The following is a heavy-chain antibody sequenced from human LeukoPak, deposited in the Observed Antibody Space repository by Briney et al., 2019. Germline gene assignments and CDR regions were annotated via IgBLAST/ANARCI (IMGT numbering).Heavy chain of an antibody. Sequence: ASVKVSCKASGYTFTSYGISWVRQAPGQGLEWMGWISAYSGNTNYAQKLQGRVTMTRDTSTSTVYMELSSLRSEDTAVYYCMYYYDSSGYHYWGQGTLVTVSS. CDR3: MYYYDSSGYHY. CDR2: ISAYSGNT. D-gene: IGHD3-22*01. CDR1: GYTFTSYG. J-gene: IGHJ4*02. V-gene: IGHV1-18*04.